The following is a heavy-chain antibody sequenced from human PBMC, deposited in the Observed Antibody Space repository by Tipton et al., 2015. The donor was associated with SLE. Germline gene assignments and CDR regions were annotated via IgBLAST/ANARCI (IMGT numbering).Heavy chain of an antibody. J-gene: IGHJ6*03. CDR1: GYTFTGYY. Sequence: QLVQSGAEVKKPGASVKVSCKASGYTFTGYYMHWVRQAPGQGLEWMGWINPNSGGTDYAQKFQGRVTMTRDTSISTDYMELTSLRSDDTAGYYGARGARREQEYYYYYMDVWGNGTSVSVSS. D-gene: IGHD1/OR15-1a*01. V-gene: IGHV1-2*02. CDR3: ARGARREQEYYYYYMDV. CDR2: INPNSGGT.